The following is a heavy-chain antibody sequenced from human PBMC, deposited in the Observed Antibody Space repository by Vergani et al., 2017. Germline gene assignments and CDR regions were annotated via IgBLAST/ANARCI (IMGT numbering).Heavy chain of an antibody. CDR1: GFTFSSYG. D-gene: IGHD1-26*01. J-gene: IGHJ6*02. Sequence: QVQLVESGGGVVQPGRSLRLSCAASGFTFSSYGMHWVRQAPGKGLEWVAVIWYDGSNKYYADSVKGRFTISRDNSKNTLYLQMNSLRAEDTAVYYCARDGSGSYWKYGMDVWGQGTTVTVSS. CDR3: ARDGSGSYWKYGMDV. V-gene: IGHV3-33*08. CDR2: IWYDGSNK.